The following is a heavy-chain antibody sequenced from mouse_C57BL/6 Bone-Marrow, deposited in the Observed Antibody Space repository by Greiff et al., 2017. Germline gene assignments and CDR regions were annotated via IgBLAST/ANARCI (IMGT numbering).Heavy chain of an antibody. CDR2: IDPANGNT. V-gene: IGHV14-3*01. Sequence: VQLKESVAELVRPGASVKLSCTASGFNIKNTYMHWVKQRPEQGLEWIGRIDPANGNTKYAPKFQGKATITADTSSNTAYLQLSSLTSEDTAIYYCAPICYCGRSWYFEVWGTGTTVTVSS. CDR1: GFNIKNTY. CDR3: APICYCGRSWYFEV. D-gene: IGHD1-1*01. J-gene: IGHJ1*03.